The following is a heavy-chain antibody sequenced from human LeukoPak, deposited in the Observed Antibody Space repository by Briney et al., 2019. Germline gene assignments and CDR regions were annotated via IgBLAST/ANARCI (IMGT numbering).Heavy chain of an antibody. CDR3: TRGSYGDYEY. CDR2: ISWNGGII. CDR1: RFTFDNYA. V-gene: IGHV3-9*01. Sequence: GGSLRLSCAASRFTFDNYAMHWVRQAPGKGLEWVSGISWNGGIIGYADSVKGRFTISRDNAQNSLYLQMNSLRAEDTAVYYCTRGSYGDYEYWGQGTLVTVSS. J-gene: IGHJ4*02. D-gene: IGHD4-17*01.